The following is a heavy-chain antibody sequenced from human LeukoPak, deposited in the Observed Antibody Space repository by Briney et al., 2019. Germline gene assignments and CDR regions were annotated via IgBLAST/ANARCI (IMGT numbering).Heavy chain of an antibody. V-gene: IGHV3-33*01. CDR2: MWYDGGSQ. Sequence: PGGSLRLSCAASGFTLSNSGMHWVRQAPGKGLEWVVVMWYDGGSQYYADPVKGRFTISRENSKNTLYLQMNSLRAEDTAVYYCAREGPTPTWYYDILTGYYLSYFDYWGQETLVTVSS. D-gene: IGHD3-9*01. CDR3: AREGPTPTWYYDILTGYYLSYFDY. CDR1: GFTLSNSG. J-gene: IGHJ4*02.